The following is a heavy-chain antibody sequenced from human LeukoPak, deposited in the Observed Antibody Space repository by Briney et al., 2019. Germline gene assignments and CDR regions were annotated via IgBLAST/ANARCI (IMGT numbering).Heavy chain of an antibody. CDR1: GFTFSSYA. Sequence: GGSLRLSCAASGFTFSSYAMSWVRQAPGKGLEWVSAISGSGGSTYYADSVKGRFTISRDNSKNTVYLQMNSLRGEDTAVYYCARELREHGVFDIWGQGTMVTVSS. J-gene: IGHJ3*02. CDR3: ARELREHGVFDI. V-gene: IGHV3-23*01. D-gene: IGHD1-26*01. CDR2: ISGSGGST.